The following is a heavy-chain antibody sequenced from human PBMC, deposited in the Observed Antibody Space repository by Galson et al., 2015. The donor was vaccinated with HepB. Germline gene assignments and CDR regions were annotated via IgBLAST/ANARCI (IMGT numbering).Heavy chain of an antibody. CDR3: AREGGVTMRNNFDL. V-gene: IGHV1-2*04. Sequence: SVKVSCKASGYTFNFYYIHWVRQAPGQGFEWMAWVNPNSGGTHYAQKFQDCVTVAWDAPIGTASMELTRLTSDDTAVYYCAREGGVTMRNNFDLWGQGTAVIVSS. CDR1: GYTFNFYY. J-gene: IGHJ3*01. D-gene: IGHD3-10*01. CDR2: VNPNSGGT.